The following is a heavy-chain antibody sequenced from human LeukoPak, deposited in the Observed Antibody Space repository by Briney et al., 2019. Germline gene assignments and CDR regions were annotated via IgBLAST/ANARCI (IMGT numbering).Heavy chain of an antibody. J-gene: IGHJ3*02. CDR1: GFTFNTYT. CDR3: ARGGTAMVNDAFDI. V-gene: IGHV3-48*01. CDR2: ISGSSGII. D-gene: IGHD5-18*01. Sequence: GGSLRLSCAASGFTFNTYTMNWVRQAPGKGLEWVSYISGSSGIIDYADSVRGRFTISRDNAKNSLYLQMNSLRAEDTAVYYCARGGTAMVNDAFDIWGQGTMVIVSS.